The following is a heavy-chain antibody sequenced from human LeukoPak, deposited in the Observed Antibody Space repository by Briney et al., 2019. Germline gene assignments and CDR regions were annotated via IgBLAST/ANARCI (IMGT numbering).Heavy chain of an antibody. D-gene: IGHD6-19*01. CDR2: ISSSGSTI. V-gene: IGHV3-11*01. CDR1: GFTFSDYY. J-gene: IGHJ6*02. CDR3: ARDAPCYGVGSTAIAVAGTAGGYYYYGMDV. Sequence: GGSLRLSCAASGFTFSDYYMCWIRQAPGKGLEWVSYISSSGSTIYYADSVKGRFTISRDNAKNSLYLQMNSLRAEDTAVYYCARDAPCYGVGSTAIAVAGTAGGYYYYGMDVWGQGTTVTVSS.